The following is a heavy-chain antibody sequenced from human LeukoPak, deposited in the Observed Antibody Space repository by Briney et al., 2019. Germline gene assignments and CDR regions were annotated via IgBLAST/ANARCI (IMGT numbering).Heavy chain of an antibody. CDR1: GFTFSKYA. V-gene: IGHV3-23*01. CDR2: ISGSGGST. D-gene: IGHD1-1*01. CDR3: AEWNSVYWYFDL. J-gene: IGHJ2*01. Sequence: GRSLRLSCAASGFTFSKYAMSWVRQVPEKGLEWVSGISGSGGSTYYADSVKGRFTISRDNSKNTPHLQMNSLRAEDTALYYCAEWNSVYWYFDLWGRGTLVTVSS.